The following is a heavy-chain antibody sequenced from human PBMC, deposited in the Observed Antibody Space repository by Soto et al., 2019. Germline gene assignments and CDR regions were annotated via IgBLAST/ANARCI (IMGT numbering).Heavy chain of an antibody. D-gene: IGHD5-12*01. CDR1: GFTFSSYS. CDR2: ISSSSSYI. J-gene: IGHJ6*02. Sequence: EVPLVESGGGLVKPGGSLRLSCAASGFTFSSYSMNWVRQAPGKGLEWVSSISSSSSYIYYADSVKGRFTISRDNAKNSLYLQMNSLRAEDTAVYYCARAFSRDGYNDYYYYGMDVWGQGTTVTVSS. CDR3: ARAFSRDGYNDYYYYGMDV. V-gene: IGHV3-21*01.